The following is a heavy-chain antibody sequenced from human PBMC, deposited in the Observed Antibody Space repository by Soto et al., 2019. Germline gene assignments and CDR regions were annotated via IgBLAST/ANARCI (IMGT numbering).Heavy chain of an antibody. Sequence: PGESLKISCKGSGYSFTSYWISWVRQMPGKGLEWVGRIDPSDSYTNYSPSFQGHVTISADKSISTAYLQWSSLKASDTAMYYCARHPQRSYCSSTSCWFDPWGQGTLVTVSS. J-gene: IGHJ5*02. V-gene: IGHV5-10-1*01. CDR2: IDPSDSYT. CDR1: GYSFTSYW. D-gene: IGHD2-2*01. CDR3: ARHPQRSYCSSTSCWFDP.